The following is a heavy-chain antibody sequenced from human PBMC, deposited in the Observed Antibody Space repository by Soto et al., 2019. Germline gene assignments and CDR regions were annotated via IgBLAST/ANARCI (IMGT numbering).Heavy chain of an antibody. CDR3: ATDSPFEF. V-gene: IGHV3-7*03. D-gene: IGHD5-18*01. J-gene: IGHJ4*02. CDR1: GFTFSRYW. CDR2: IKQGGTEK. Sequence: PGGSLRLSCAASGFTFSRYWMSWVRQAPGKGLECVANIKQGGTEKYYINSVKGRFTISRDNAKNSLYLQINYLRAEDMAVYYCATDSPFEFWGQGTLVTVSS.